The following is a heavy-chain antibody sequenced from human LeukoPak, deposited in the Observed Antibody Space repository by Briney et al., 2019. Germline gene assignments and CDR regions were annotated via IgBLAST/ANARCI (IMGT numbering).Heavy chain of an antibody. CDR3: ARDAGYGGNSEAFDI. Sequence: GSLRLSCAASGFTFSSYSMNWVRQAPGKGLEWVSYISSSSSTIYYADSVKGRFTISRDNAKNSLYLQMNSLRAEDTAVYYCARDAGYGGNSEAFDIWGQGTMVTVSS. V-gene: IGHV3-48*01. J-gene: IGHJ3*02. CDR2: ISSSSSTI. CDR1: GFTFSSYS. D-gene: IGHD4-23*01.